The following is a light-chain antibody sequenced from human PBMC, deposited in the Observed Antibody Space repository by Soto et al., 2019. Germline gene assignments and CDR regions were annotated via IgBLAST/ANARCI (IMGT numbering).Light chain of an antibody. Sequence: QSALTQPASVSGSPGQSITISCTGTSSDVGSYNLVSWYQHHPGKAPKLMIYEVSKRPSGVSDRFSGSKSGTTASLTISGLPAEDEADYYCCSYAGSSTYVLFGGGTKLTVL. CDR3: CSYAGSSTYVL. V-gene: IGLV2-23*02. CDR2: EVS. J-gene: IGLJ2*01. CDR1: SSDVGSYNL.